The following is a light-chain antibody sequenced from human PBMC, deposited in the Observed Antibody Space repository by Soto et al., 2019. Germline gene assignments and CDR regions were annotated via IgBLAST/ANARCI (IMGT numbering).Light chain of an antibody. CDR2: DAS. CDR3: QQYNSYSIT. CDR1: QSISSW. Sequence: DPQMTQSPSPLSASVGDRVTNTCRASQSISSWLAWYQQKPGKAPKLLIYDASSLESGVPSRFSGSGSGTEFTLTISSLQPDDFATYYCQQYNSYSITFGQGTRLEIK. V-gene: IGKV1-5*01. J-gene: IGKJ5*01.